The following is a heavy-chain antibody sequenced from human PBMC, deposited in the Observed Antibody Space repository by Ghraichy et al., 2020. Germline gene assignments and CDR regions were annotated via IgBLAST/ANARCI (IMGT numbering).Heavy chain of an antibody. J-gene: IGHJ4*02. CDR3: AREMSDSSGYYYPDY. V-gene: IGHV3-48*02. Sequence: GLLRLSCATSGFSFSTYSMNWVRQAPGKGLEWLSYISRSGSLMFYADSVKGRFTISRDNDKNSLSLQMNSLRDEDTAVYYCAREMSDSSGYYYPDYWGQGALVTVSS. D-gene: IGHD3-22*01. CDR2: ISRSGSLM. CDR1: GFSFSTYS.